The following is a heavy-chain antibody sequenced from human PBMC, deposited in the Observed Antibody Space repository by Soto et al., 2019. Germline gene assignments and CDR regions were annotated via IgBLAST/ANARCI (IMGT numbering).Heavy chain of an antibody. V-gene: IGHV4-59*08. D-gene: IGHD3-9*01. CDR2: IYYSGST. J-gene: IGHJ5*02. Sequence: SETLSLTCTVSGGSISSYYWSWIRQPPGKGLEWIGYIYYSGSTNYNPSLKSRVTISVDTSKNQFSLKLSSVTAADTAVYYCAGMYYDILTGNKRNWFDPWGQGTLVTVSS. CDR3: AGMYYDILTGNKRNWFDP. CDR1: GGSISSYY.